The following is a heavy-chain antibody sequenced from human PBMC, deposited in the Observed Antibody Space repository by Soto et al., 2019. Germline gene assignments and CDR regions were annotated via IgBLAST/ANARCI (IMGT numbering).Heavy chain of an antibody. V-gene: IGHV1-69*04. Sequence: EASVKVSCKASGGTFSSYTISWVRQAPGQGLEWMGRIIPILGIANYAQKFQGRVTITADKSTSTAYMELSSLRSEDTAVYYCARELELSYYMDVWGKGTTVTVSS. J-gene: IGHJ6*03. D-gene: IGHD1-7*01. CDR2: IIPILGIA. CDR1: GGTFSSYT. CDR3: ARELELSYYMDV.